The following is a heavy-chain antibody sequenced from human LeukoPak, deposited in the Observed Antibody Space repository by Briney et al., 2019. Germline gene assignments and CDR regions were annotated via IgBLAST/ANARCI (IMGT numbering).Heavy chain of an antibody. CDR3: ARDAKTGYSSSWPYYYGMDV. Sequence: GGSLRLSCAASGFTFSSYGMHWVRQAPGKGLEWVAFIRYDGSNKYYADSVKGRFTISRDNSKNTLYLQMNSLRAEDTAVYYCARDAKTGYSSSWPYYYGMDVWGQGTTVTVSS. J-gene: IGHJ6*02. D-gene: IGHD6-13*01. CDR2: IRYDGSNK. V-gene: IGHV3-30*02. CDR1: GFTFSSYG.